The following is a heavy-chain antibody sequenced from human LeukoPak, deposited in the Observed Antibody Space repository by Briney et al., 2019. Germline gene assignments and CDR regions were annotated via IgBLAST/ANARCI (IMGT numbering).Heavy chain of an antibody. CDR2: IYYSGST. CDR3: ARAYRGTYSYFDH. Sequence: SGTLTLTCTVSGGSISSYYWSWVRQHPGKGLEWIGDIYYSGSTNYNPSLKSRVTISVDTSKNRFFLILSSVTAADTAIYYCARAYRGTYSYFDHWGQGTLVTVSS. J-gene: IGHJ4*02. CDR1: GGSISSYY. D-gene: IGHD1-26*01. V-gene: IGHV4-59*01.